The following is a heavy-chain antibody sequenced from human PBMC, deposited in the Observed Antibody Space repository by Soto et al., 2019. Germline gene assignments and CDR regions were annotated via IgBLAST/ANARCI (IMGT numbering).Heavy chain of an antibody. Sequence: GGSLRLSCVASGFTFNNFLMSWVRQAPGKGLEWVSGISGRGGTISYADSVKGRFTISRDNSKNTLYLQMNGLRAEDTAIYYCAKADDILTGYAFDPWGQGTLVTVSS. CDR3: AKADDILTGYAFDP. V-gene: IGHV3-23*01. J-gene: IGHJ5*02. D-gene: IGHD3-9*01. CDR1: GFTFNNFL. CDR2: ISGRGGTI.